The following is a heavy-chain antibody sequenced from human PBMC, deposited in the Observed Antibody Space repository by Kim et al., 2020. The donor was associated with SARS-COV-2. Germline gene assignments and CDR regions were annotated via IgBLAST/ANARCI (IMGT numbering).Heavy chain of an antibody. J-gene: IGHJ4*02. Sequence: YSNPSLKSRVTISVDTSKNQFSLKLSSVTAADTAVYYCARPVTAITGFDYWGQGTLVTVSS. CDR3: ARPVTAITGFDY. D-gene: IGHD2-21*02. V-gene: IGHV4-39*01.